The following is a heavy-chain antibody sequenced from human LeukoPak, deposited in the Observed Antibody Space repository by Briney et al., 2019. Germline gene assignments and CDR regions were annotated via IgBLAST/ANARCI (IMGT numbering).Heavy chain of an antibody. Sequence: KPSETLSLTCAVSGGSISSSNWWSWVRQPPGKGLEWIGEIYHSGSTTYNPSLKSRVTISVDKSKNQFSLKLSSVTAADTAVYYWAGDPGGGYFDYWGQGTLVTVSS. CDR1: GGSISSSNW. J-gene: IGHJ4*02. V-gene: IGHV4-4*02. D-gene: IGHD3-10*01. CDR3: AGDPGGGYFDY. CDR2: IYHSGST.